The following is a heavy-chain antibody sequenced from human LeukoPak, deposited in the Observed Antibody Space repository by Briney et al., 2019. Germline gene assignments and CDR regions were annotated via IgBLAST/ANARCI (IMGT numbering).Heavy chain of an antibody. CDR1: GFTVSSNY. CDR3: AGGYSSSLFDY. Sequence: GGSLRLSCTASGFTVSSNYMSWVRQAPGKGLEWVANIKQDGSEKYYVDSVKGRFTISRDNAKNSLYLQMNSLRAEDTAVYYCAGGYSSSLFDYWGQGTLVTVSS. D-gene: IGHD6-13*01. CDR2: IKQDGSEK. V-gene: IGHV3-7*01. J-gene: IGHJ4*02.